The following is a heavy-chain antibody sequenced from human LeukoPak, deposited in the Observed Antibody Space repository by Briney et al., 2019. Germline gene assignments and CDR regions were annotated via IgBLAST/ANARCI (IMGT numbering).Heavy chain of an antibody. CDR2: INWNGGST. Sequence: GGSLRLSCAASGFTSDDYSMTWVRQVPGRGLGWVAGINWNGGSTGYADSVKGRFTISRDNAKNSLYLQMNSLRAEDTALYYCARGGLDFGMVIIPPYMDVWGKGTTVTVSS. CDR3: ARGGLDFGMVIIPPYMDV. J-gene: IGHJ6*03. V-gene: IGHV3-20*04. CDR1: GFTSDDYS. D-gene: IGHD3-3*01.